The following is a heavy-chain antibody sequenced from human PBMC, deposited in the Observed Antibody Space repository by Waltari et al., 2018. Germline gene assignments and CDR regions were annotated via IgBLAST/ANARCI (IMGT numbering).Heavy chain of an antibody. CDR2: IWYDGSNK. CDR3: AKDQIAVGYYYYYGMDV. V-gene: IGHV3-30*18. J-gene: IGHJ6*02. Sequence: QVQLVESGGGVVKPGRSLRLSCAASGFTFSSYGMHWVRQAPGKGLEGVAVIWYDGSNKYYAESVKGRFTISRDNSKNTLYLQMNSLRAEDTAMYYCAKDQIAVGYYYYYGMDVWGQGTTVTVSS. D-gene: IGHD6-19*01. CDR1: GFTFSSYG.